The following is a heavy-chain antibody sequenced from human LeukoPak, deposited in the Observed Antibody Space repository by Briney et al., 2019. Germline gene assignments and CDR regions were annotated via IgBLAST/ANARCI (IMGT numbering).Heavy chain of an antibody. CDR2: ISGSGGST. CDR3: AKDFSYYDFWSDDAFDI. Sequence: PGGSLRLSCAASGFTFSNYAMTWVRQGPGKGLEWVSTISGSGGSTYYADSVKGRFTISRDNSKNTLYLQMNSLRAEDTAVYYCAKDFSYYDFWSDDAFDIWGQGTMVTVSS. J-gene: IGHJ3*02. D-gene: IGHD3-3*01. CDR1: GFTFSNYA. V-gene: IGHV3-23*01.